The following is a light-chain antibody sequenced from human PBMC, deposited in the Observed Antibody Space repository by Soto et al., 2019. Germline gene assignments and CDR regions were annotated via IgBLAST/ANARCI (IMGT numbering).Light chain of an antibody. V-gene: IGKV3-20*01. CDR3: QQYSGSPET. CDR1: QTIANIY. CDR2: DTS. J-gene: IGKJ1*01. Sequence: EIVLTQSPGTLSLSPGERAVLSCRASQTIANIYLAWYQHKPGRPPRLLIYDTSTRATGTPDRFIGSGSGTDFTLPISRLEPEDFAVYYCQQYSGSPETFGPGTKVEI.